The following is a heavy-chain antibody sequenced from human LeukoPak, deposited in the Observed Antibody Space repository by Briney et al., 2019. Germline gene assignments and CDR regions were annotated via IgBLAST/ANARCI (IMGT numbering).Heavy chain of an antibody. CDR1: GFTFDDYG. CDR3: ATDIVVGLDY. D-gene: IGHD2-2*01. J-gene: IGHJ4*02. CDR2: ISWNSDSV. Sequence: PGGSLRLSCAASGFTFDDYGMHWVRQAPGKGLEWVSGISWNSDSVGYADSVKGRFTISRDNAKNSLYLQMNSLRAEDTAVYYCATDIVVGLDYWGQGTLVTVSS. V-gene: IGHV3-9*01.